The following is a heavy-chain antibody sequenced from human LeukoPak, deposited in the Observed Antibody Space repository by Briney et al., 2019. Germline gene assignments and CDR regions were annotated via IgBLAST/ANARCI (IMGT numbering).Heavy chain of an antibody. V-gene: IGHV3-23*01. Sequence: GGSLRLSCAASGFTFSSYWMHWVRQAPGKGLVWVSAISGSGGSTYYADSVKGRFTISRDNSKNTLYLQMNSLRAEDTAVYYCAKDQDYDGSGGDYWGQGTLATVSS. D-gene: IGHD3-10*01. CDR3: AKDQDYDGSGGDY. J-gene: IGHJ4*02. CDR2: ISGSGGST. CDR1: GFTFSSYW.